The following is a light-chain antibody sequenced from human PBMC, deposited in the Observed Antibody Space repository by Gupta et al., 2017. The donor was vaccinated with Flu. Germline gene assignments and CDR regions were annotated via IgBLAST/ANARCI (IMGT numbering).Light chain of an antibody. Sequence: QSVLIQPPSASGTPGQTVTISCSGSSSNIGSNYVYWYQQLPGTAPKLLIYRNNQRPSGVPDRFSASKSGTSASLAISGLRSEDEAEYFCAAWDDSLSGQDVFGSETKVTVL. CDR2: RNN. J-gene: IGLJ1*01. CDR3: AAWDDSLSGQDV. CDR1: SSNIGSNY. V-gene: IGLV1-47*01.